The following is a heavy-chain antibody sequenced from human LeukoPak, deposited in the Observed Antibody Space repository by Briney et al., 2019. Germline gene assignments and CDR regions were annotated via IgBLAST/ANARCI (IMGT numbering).Heavy chain of an antibody. CDR1: GFTFSNAW. D-gene: IGHD3-9*01. V-gene: IGHV3-15*01. CDR3: TTGGRRYFDWLNY. Sequence: GGSLRLSCAASGFTFSNAWMSGVRQAPGKGLEWVGRIKSKTDGGTTDYAAPVKGRFTISRDDSKNTLYLQMNSLKTEDTAVYYCTTGGRRYFDWLNYWGQGTLVTVSS. CDR2: IKSKTDGGTT. J-gene: IGHJ4*02.